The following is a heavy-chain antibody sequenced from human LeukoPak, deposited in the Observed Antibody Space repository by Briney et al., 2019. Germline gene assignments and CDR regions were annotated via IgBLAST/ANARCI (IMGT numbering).Heavy chain of an antibody. J-gene: IGHJ4*02. D-gene: IGHD2-2*01. CDR2: ISYDGSKK. CDR1: GFTFSSFG. V-gene: IGHV3-30*18. Sequence: PGGSLRLSCAASGFTFSSFGMHWVRQAPGKGLEWVTVISYDGSKKYYADSVKGRFTISRDNSKNTLYLQMNSLRAEDTTVYYCAKASGQAGYCSSTSCHYTFDYWGQGTLVTVSS. CDR3: AKASGQAGYCSSTSCHYTFDY.